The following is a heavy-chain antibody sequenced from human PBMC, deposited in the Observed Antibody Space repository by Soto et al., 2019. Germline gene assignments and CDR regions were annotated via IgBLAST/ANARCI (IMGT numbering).Heavy chain of an antibody. J-gene: IGHJ1*01. CDR2: LSDDGTKT. D-gene: IGHD3-10*01. CDR3: ATDYLYYGEGVEF. Sequence: QVQLAESGGGVVQPGASLRLSCVASGFIFSNNALHWVRQAPGKGLEWLAGLSDDGTKTYYAEPVKGRFTISRDNSKSTMLLQMSGLRPDDTAVYYCATDYLYYGEGVEFWGQGTLLTVSS. V-gene: IGHV3-30-3*01. CDR1: GFIFSNNA.